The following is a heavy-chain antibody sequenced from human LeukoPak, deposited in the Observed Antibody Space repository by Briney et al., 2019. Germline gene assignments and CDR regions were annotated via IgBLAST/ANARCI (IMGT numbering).Heavy chain of an antibody. V-gene: IGHV3-23*01. CDR2: TSSSDAGT. CDR3: AKAPVTSCRGAFCYPFDY. Sequence: GGSLRLSCAAFGFPLSSYAMSWVRQAPGKGLEWVSATSSSDAGTYHAASVRGRFTISRDTSRSTLYLQMNSLRAEDAAVYYCAKAPVTSCRGAFCYPFDYWGQGTLVTVSS. J-gene: IGHJ4*02. CDR1: GFPLSSYA. D-gene: IGHD2-15*01.